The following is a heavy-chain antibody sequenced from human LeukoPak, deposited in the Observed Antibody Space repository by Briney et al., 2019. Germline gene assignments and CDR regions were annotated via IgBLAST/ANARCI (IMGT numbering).Heavy chain of an antibody. CDR1: GGSISSSSYY. V-gene: IGHV4-39*07. CDR2: IYYSGST. J-gene: IGHJ4*02. Sequence: SETLSPTCTVSGGSISSSSYYWGWIRQPPGKGVEWIGSIYYSGSTYYNPSLKSRVTISVDTSKNQFSLKLSSVTAADTAVYYCASIYSSSWYPRYWGQGTLVTVSS. CDR3: ASIYSSSWYPRY. D-gene: IGHD6-13*01.